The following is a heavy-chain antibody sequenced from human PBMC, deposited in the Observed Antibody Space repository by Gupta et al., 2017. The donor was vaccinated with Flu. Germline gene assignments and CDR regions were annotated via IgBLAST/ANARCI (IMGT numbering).Heavy chain of an antibody. D-gene: IGHD5-18*01. Sequence: EVQLVESGGGLVKPGGSLSLSCAASGFTFSSYSMNWVRQAPGKGLEWVSSISSSSSYIYYADSVKGRFTISRDNAKNSLYLQMNSLRAEDTAVYYWAMLQLWSNPDAFDIWGQGTMVTVSS. CDR1: GFTFSSYS. J-gene: IGHJ3*02. V-gene: IGHV3-21*01. CDR2: ISSSSSYI. CDR3: AMLQLWSNPDAFDI.